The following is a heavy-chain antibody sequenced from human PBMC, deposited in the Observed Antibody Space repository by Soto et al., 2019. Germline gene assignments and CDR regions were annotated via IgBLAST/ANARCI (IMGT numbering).Heavy chain of an antibody. CDR2: IKIKTDGGTT. CDR3: TTLRNIVGTTPFDY. CDR1: GFTFSNAW. D-gene: IGHD1-26*01. J-gene: IGHJ4*02. Sequence: PGGSLRLSCAASGFTFSNAWMNWVRQAPGKGLEWVGRIKIKTDGGTTDYAAPLKGRFTISRDDSKNTLYLQMNSLKTEDTAVYYCTTLRNIVGTTPFDYWGQGALVTVSS. V-gene: IGHV3-15*07.